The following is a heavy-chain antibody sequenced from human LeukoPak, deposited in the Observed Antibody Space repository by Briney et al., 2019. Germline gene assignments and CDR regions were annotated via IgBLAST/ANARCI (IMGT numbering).Heavy chain of an antibody. J-gene: IGHJ4*02. CDR3: ARGRSYFDY. CDR2: IYYSGST. V-gene: IGHV4-59*12. Sequence: SETLSLTCTVSGGSISSYYWSWIRQPPGKGLEWIGYIYYSGSTNYNPSLKSRVTISVDTSKNQFSLKLSSVTAADTAVYYCARGRSYFDYWGQGTLVTVSS. CDR1: GGSISSYY.